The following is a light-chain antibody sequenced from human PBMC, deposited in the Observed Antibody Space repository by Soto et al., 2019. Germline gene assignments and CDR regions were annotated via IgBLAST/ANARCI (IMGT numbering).Light chain of an antibody. CDR1: QSVSSSY. J-gene: IGKJ1*01. CDR2: GAS. CDR3: QQYNTWPPIT. V-gene: IGKV3-15*01. Sequence: EIVLTQSPGTLSLSPGERATLSCRASQSVSSSYLAWYQQKPGQAPRLLIYGASTRATGVPARFSGSGFGTEFTLTISSLQSEDFAVFYCQQYNTWPPITFGQGTKVDI.